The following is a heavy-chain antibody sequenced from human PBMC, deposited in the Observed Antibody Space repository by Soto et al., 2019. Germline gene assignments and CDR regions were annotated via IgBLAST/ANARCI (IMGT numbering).Heavy chain of an antibody. J-gene: IGHJ5*02. Sequence: QVQLVQSGAELKKPGASVKVSCKASGYTFTSYYMHWVRQAPGQGLEWMGIINPSGGSTSYAQKFQGRVTMTRDTSTSTVYMELSSLRSEDTAVYYCARDIPGTTGGNWFDPWGQGTLVTVSS. CDR2: INPSGGST. D-gene: IGHD1-7*01. V-gene: IGHV1-46*01. CDR1: GYTFTSYY. CDR3: ARDIPGTTGGNWFDP.